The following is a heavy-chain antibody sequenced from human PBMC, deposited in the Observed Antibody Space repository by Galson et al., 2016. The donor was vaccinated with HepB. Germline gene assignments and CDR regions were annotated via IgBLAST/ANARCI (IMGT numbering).Heavy chain of an antibody. CDR1: RFNFNTYG. D-gene: IGHD6-19*01. V-gene: IGHV3-33*06. J-gene: IGHJ4*02. CDR3: AKSPASGWSTDFFDF. Sequence: SLRLSCAASRFNFNTYGMHWVRQAPGKGLEWVAVIWYDGSNKYYADSVKGRFTISRGNSKSTLYLQMNSLRVEDTAVYYCAKSPASGWSTDFFDFWGLGTLVTVSS. CDR2: IWYDGSNK.